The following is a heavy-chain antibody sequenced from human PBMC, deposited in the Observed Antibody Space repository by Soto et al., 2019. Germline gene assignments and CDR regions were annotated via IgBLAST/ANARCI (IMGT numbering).Heavy chain of an antibody. Sequence: QVQLQESGPGLVKPSQTLSLTCTVSGGSNIRDGYYWSWIRQHPGKGLEWIAYISYSGSSYSNPSLKSRVTISADTSKNQCSLRLTSVTDADTAVYFCARATPAGSADFWGQGTLVTVSS. CDR3: ARATPAGSADF. J-gene: IGHJ4*02. CDR2: ISYSGSS. V-gene: IGHV4-31*03. CDR1: GGSNIRDGYY. D-gene: IGHD2-2*01.